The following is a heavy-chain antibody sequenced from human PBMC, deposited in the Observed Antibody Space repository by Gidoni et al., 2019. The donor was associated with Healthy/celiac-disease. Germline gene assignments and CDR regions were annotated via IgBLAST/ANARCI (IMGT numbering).Heavy chain of an antibody. J-gene: IGHJ2*01. CDR2: IYYSGST. CDR3: ARTHCSSTSCYFWYFDL. Sequence: QLQLQESGPGLVTPSENLSLTCTVSGCSISSSSYYWGWIRQPPGKGLECIGSIYYSGSTYYNPSLKSRATISVDTSKNQFSLKLSSVTAADTAVYYCARTHCSSTSCYFWYFDLWGRGTLVTVSS. CDR1: GCSISSSSYY. V-gene: IGHV4-39*01. D-gene: IGHD2-2*01.